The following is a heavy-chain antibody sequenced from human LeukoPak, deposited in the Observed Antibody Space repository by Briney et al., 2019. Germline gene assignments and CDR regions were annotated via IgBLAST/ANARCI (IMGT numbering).Heavy chain of an antibody. D-gene: IGHD6-13*01. Sequence: GGSLRLSCAASGFTFRDYWMSWMRQAPGKGLEWVANIKYDGDEEYYVDSVKGRFIISRDNAKNSLYLQLNSLRVEDTAVYYCARVFSSSWYDFDYWGQGTLVTVSS. J-gene: IGHJ4*02. V-gene: IGHV3-7*01. CDR3: ARVFSSSWYDFDY. CDR2: IKYDGDEE. CDR1: GFTFRDYW.